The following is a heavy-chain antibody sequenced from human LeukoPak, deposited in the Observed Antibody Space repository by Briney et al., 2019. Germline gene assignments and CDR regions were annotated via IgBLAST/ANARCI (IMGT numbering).Heavy chain of an antibody. J-gene: IGHJ5*02. Sequence: GGSLRLSCAASRFTFSSYWMHWVRQAPGKGLVWVSRINSDGSSTSYADSVKGRFTISRDNAKNTLYLQMNSLRAEDTAVYYCARDDAGSSYDPRGWFDPWGQGTLVTVAS. CDR1: RFTFSSYW. V-gene: IGHV3-74*01. D-gene: IGHD5-18*01. CDR2: INSDGSST. CDR3: ARDDAGSSYDPRGWFDP.